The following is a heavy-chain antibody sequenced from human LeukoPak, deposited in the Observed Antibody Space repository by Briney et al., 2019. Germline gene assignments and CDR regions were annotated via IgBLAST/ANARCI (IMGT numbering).Heavy chain of an antibody. V-gene: IGHV4-59*01. CDR2: IYYSGST. CDR3: ARVSSWGPNYYYYYMDV. CDR1: GGSISSYY. J-gene: IGHJ6*03. D-gene: IGHD6-13*01. Sequence: SETLSLTCTVSGGSISSYYWSWIRQPPGKGLEWMGYIYYSGSTNYNPSLKSRVTISVDTSKNQFSLKLSSVTAADTAVYYCARVSSWGPNYYYYYMDVWGKGTTVTISS.